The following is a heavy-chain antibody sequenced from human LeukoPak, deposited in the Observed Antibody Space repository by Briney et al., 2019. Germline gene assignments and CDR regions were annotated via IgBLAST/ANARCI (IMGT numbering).Heavy chain of an antibody. CDR1: GFTFRDYW. D-gene: IGHD5-18*01. CDR3: ARSYTAMVDFDY. Sequence: PGGSLRLSCAASGFTFRDYWMSWVRQAPGKGLEWVANIKPDGSEKYYVDSVKGRFTISRDNSKNTLYLQMNSLRAEDTAVYYCARSYTAMVDFDYWGQGTLVTVSS. V-gene: IGHV3-7*05. CDR2: IKPDGSEK. J-gene: IGHJ4*02.